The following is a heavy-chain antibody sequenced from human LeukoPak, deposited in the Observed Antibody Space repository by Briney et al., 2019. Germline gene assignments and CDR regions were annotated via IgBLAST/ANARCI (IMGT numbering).Heavy chain of an antibody. V-gene: IGHV4-59*08. J-gene: IGHJ5*02. CDR3: ARGYSSSWYFNWFDP. D-gene: IGHD6-13*01. CDR1: GGSISSYY. Sequence: SETLSFTCTVSGGSISSYYWSWIRQPPGKELEWIGYIYYSGSTNYNPSLKSRVTISVDTSKNQFSLKLGSVTAADTAVYYCARGYSSSWYFNWFDPWGQGTLVTVSS. CDR2: IYYSGST.